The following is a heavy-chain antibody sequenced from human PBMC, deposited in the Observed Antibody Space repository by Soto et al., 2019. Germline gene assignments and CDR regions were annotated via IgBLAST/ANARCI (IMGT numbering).Heavy chain of an antibody. CDR3: ARDRSSGYSYGYGIGFWFDP. J-gene: IGHJ5*02. Sequence: QVQLVQSGAEVKKPGSSVKVSCKASGGTFSSYAISWVRQAPGQGLEWMGGIIPIFGTANYAQKFQGRATITADESTSTAYMEQRSLRSEDTAVYYCARDRSSGYSYGYGIGFWFDPWGQGTLVTVSS. D-gene: IGHD5-18*01. CDR2: IIPIFGTA. V-gene: IGHV1-69*01. CDR1: GGTFSSYA.